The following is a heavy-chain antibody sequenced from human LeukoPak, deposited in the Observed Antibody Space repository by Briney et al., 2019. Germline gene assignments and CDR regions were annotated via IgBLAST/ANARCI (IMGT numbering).Heavy chain of an antibody. D-gene: IGHD3-16*02. V-gene: IGHV3-23*01. Sequence: PGRSLRLSCAASGFTFSSYGMHWVRQAPGKGLEWVSAISGSGGSTYYADSVKGRFTISRDNSKNTLYLQMNSLRAEDTAVYYCAAFWGSYRSSTSDYWGQGTLVTVSS. CDR1: GFTFSSYG. CDR2: ISGSGGST. J-gene: IGHJ4*02. CDR3: AAFWGSYRSSTSDY.